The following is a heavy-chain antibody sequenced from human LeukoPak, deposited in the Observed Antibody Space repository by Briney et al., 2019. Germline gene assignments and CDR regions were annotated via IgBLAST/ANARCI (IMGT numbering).Heavy chain of an antibody. D-gene: IGHD2-2*01. CDR2: IYYSGST. V-gene: IGHV4-39*01. CDR1: GGSVSSSSYY. CDR3: ANVVPAALNNAFDI. J-gene: IGHJ3*02. Sequence: SETLSLTCTVSGGSVSSSSYYWGWIRQPPGKGLGWIGSIYYSGSTYYNPSLKSRVTISVDTSKNQFSLKLSSVTAADTAVYYCANVVPAALNNAFDIWGQGTMVTVSS.